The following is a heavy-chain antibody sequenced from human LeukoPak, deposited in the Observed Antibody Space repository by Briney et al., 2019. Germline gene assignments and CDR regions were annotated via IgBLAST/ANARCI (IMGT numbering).Heavy chain of an antibody. CDR3: AREIYDSSAFDY. D-gene: IGHD3-22*01. V-gene: IGHV4-34*01. CDR2: INHSGST. Sequence: PSETLSLTCAVYGGSFSGYYWGWIRQPPGKGLEWIGEINHSGSTNYNPSLKSRVTISVDTSKNQFSLKLSSVTAADTAVYYCAREIYDSSAFDYWGRGTLVTVSS. CDR1: GGSFSGYY. J-gene: IGHJ4*02.